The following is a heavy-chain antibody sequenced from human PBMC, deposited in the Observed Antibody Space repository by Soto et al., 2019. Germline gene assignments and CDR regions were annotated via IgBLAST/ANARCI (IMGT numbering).Heavy chain of an antibody. J-gene: IGHJ6*02. CDR1: GFTFSSYS. D-gene: IGHD3-10*01. V-gene: IGHV3-48*01. Sequence: EVQLVESGGGLVQPGGSLRLSCAASGFTFSSYSMNWVRQAPGKGLEWVSYISSSSSTIYYADSVKGRFTISRDNAKNSLYLQMNSLRAEDTAVYYCARVAYYGSGSYRTPHRYGMDVWGQGTTVTVSS. CDR2: ISSSSSTI. CDR3: ARVAYYGSGSYRTPHRYGMDV.